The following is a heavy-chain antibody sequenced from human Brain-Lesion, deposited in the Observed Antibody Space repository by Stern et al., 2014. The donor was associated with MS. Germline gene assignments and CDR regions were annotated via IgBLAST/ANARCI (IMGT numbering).Heavy chain of an antibody. Sequence: QVQLVQSGAAVKTPGASVTVSCKASGYTLPAFSIPWVRQAPCQWLEWMGCFAPYDGETIYAQKFQGRVTMTASTSTAPAYMELSSLRSEDKAVDYCATRSPGDGGNYYRDFDYWGQGSLVTVSS. CDR2: FAPYDGET. CDR1: GYTLPAFS. V-gene: IGHV1-24*01. D-gene: IGHD1-26*01. CDR3: ATRSPGDGGNYYRDFDY. J-gene: IGHJ4*02.